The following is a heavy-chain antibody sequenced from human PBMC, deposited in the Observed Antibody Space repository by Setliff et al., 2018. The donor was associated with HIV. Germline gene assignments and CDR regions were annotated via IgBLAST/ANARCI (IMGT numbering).Heavy chain of an antibody. CDR3: ARADCTSTSCFFGLGGGFFDS. D-gene: IGHD2-2*01. Sequence: PSETLSLTCTVSGGSISGTYYWNWIRQPAGKGLEWVGRIYKSGSSNANPSLKSRVTMSVDPSRNQFSLTLKSVTAADTAVYFCARADCTSTSCFFGLGGGFFDSWGRGALVTVSS. V-gene: IGHV4-4*07. CDR1: GGSISGTYY. J-gene: IGHJ4*02. CDR2: IYKSGSS.